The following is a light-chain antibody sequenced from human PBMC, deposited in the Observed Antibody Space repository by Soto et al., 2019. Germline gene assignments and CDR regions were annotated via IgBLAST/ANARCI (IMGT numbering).Light chain of an antibody. Sequence: EIVLTQSPGTLSLSPGERATLSCRASQSISSSYLAWYQQKPGQAPRLLIYGASRRATGIPDRFSGRESGTDFTLAINTLEPDDSAGYVCQQYASSPYTFGQGTEVAI. CDR2: GAS. J-gene: IGKJ2*01. V-gene: IGKV3-20*01. CDR1: QSISSSY. CDR3: QQYASSPYT.